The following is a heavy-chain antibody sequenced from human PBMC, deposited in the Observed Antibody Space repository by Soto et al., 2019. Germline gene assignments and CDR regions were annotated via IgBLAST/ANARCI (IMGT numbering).Heavy chain of an antibody. CDR2: IYYSGST. D-gene: IGHD3-3*01. CDR3: ASDLDNWFDP. V-gene: IGHV4-39*01. CDR1: GGSISSSSYY. J-gene: IGHJ5*02. Sequence: SETLSLTCTVSGGSISSSSYYWGWIRQPPGKGLEWIGSIYYSGSTYYNPSLKSRVTISVDTSKNQFSLKLSSVTAADTAVYYCASDLDNWFDPWGQRTLVTVSS.